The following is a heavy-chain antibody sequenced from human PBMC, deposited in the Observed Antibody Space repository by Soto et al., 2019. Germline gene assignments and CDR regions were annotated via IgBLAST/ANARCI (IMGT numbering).Heavy chain of an antibody. Sequence: SETLSLTCSVSGGSIASPNYFWGWVRRAPGRGPEWIGNIFYNGRTDYRPSLQSRVTISVDTSRNQVSLRLASVTAADTAIYYCARGAFSAEDHSHWFAPSGHAPLVTVPS. D-gene: IGHD3-3*02. V-gene: IGHV4-39*01. CDR2: IFYNGRT. J-gene: IGHJ5*02. CDR1: GGSIASPNYF. CDR3: ARGAFSAEDHSHWFAP.